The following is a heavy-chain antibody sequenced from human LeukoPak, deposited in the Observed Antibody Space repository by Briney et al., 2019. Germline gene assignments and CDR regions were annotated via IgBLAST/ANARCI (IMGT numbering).Heavy chain of an antibody. D-gene: IGHD3-3*01. CDR1: GFTFSSYA. CDR2: ISYDGSNK. Sequence: GGSLRLSCAASGFTFSSYAMSWVRQAPGKGLEGVAVISYDGSNKYYADSVKGRFTISRDNTKNTLYLQMNSLRAEDTAVYYCATSPLSEDFWSGYGPWGQGTLVTVSS. CDR3: ATSPLSEDFWSGYGP. V-gene: IGHV3-30*01. J-gene: IGHJ5*02.